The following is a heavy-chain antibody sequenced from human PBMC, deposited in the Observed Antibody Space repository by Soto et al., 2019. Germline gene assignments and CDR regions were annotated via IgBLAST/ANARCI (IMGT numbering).Heavy chain of an antibody. Sequence: GESLKISCKGSGYSFTSYWIGWVRQMPGKGLEWMGIIYPGDSDTRYSPSFQGQVTISADKSISTAYLQWSSLKASDTAMYYCARRGPSSDCSGGSCTHWGQGTLVTVSS. J-gene: IGHJ4*02. D-gene: IGHD2-15*01. V-gene: IGHV5-51*01. CDR1: GYSFTSYW. CDR3: ARRGPSSDCSGGSCTH. CDR2: IYPGDSDT.